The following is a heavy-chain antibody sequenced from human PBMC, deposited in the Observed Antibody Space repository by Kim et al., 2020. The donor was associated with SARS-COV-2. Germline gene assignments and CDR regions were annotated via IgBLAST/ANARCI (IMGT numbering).Heavy chain of an antibody. CDR1: GFTFSSYS. J-gene: IGHJ1*01. D-gene: IGHD1-26*01. CDR3: ARAADSGSYEEYFHH. Sequence: GGSLRLSCAASGFTFSSYSMNWVRQAPGKGLEWVSSISSSSSYIYYADSLKGRFTISRDNAKNSLYLQMNSLRAEDTAVYYCARAADSGSYEEYFHHWGQGTLVTVSS. V-gene: IGHV3-21*01. CDR2: ISSSSSYI.